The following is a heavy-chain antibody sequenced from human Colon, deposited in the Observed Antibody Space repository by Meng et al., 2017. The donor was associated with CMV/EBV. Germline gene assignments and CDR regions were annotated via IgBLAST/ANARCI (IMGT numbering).Heavy chain of an antibody. CDR1: GYTFTGYL. Sequence: QVTRMQSGAGMREPGASVKVSCKASGYTFTGYLIHWVRQAPGQGLEWMGWINPYSGDTIYAQKFEVGVTMTRDASITTAYLELSSLKSDDTAVYYCGTFGGDFDYWGQGTLVTVSS. J-gene: IGHJ4*02. D-gene: IGHD3-3*01. CDR3: GTFGGDFDY. V-gene: IGHV1-2*02. CDR2: INPYSGDT.